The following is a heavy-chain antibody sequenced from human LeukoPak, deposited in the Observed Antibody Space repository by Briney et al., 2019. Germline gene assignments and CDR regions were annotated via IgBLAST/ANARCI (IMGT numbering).Heavy chain of an antibody. CDR1: GYTFTSYG. CDR2: ISAYNGNT. Sequence: ASVKVSCKASGYTFTSYGISWVRQAPGQGLEWMGWISAYNGNTNYAQKLQGRVTMTTDTSTSTAYMELRSLRSDDTAVYYCARGLPLGYCTYGVCYPPKHFDFWGQGTLVTVSS. CDR3: ARGLPLGYCTYGVCYPPKHFDF. V-gene: IGHV1-18*01. D-gene: IGHD2-8*01. J-gene: IGHJ4*02.